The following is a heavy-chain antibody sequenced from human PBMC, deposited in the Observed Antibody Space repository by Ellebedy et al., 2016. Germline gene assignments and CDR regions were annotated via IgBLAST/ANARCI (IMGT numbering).Heavy chain of an antibody. CDR1: GGSISRYY. CDR3: ARHETYGSGSSTPYDY. D-gene: IGHD3-10*01. V-gene: IGHV4-59*08. CDR2: IYYTGTT. J-gene: IGHJ4*02. Sequence: SETLSLTCIVSGGSISRYYWSWIRQPPGRGLEWIGNIYYTGTTNYNPSLQSRVTISVDTSKNQFSLKMTSVTAADTAVYYCARHETYGSGSSTPYDYWGQGTLVTVSS.